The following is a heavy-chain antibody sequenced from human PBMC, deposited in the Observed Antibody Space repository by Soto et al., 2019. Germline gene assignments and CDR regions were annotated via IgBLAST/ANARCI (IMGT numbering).Heavy chain of an antibody. V-gene: IGHV4-59*01. D-gene: IGHD3-3*01. CDR2: IYYSGSP. J-gene: IGHJ6*02. CDR1: GGSIRSYY. CDR3: ARHLRITIFGVVTKVSRSYGMDV. Sequence: SGTLSLTCTVSGGSIRSYYLGWVRQPPGKGLEGIGYIYYSGSPNYNPSLKRRVTISVDTSKNQFSLKLSSVTAADTAVYYCARHLRITIFGVVTKVSRSYGMDVWGQGTTVTVSS.